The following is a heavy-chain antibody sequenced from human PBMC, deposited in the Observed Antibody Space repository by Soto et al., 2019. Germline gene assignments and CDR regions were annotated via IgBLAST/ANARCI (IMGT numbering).Heavy chain of an antibody. CDR3: VRIRYQLPSSILWLDP. CDR2: INHVGGT. CDR1: GGFLSESY. J-gene: IGHJ5*02. Sequence: SETLSLTCAVYGGFLSESYWTWIRQPPGKGLEWIGEINHVGGTNYNPSLKSRVTMSVDTSQNQFSLRLISVTAADTAMYFCVRIRYQLPSSILWLDPWGQGTPVTVSS. V-gene: IGHV4-34*01. D-gene: IGHD3-16*01.